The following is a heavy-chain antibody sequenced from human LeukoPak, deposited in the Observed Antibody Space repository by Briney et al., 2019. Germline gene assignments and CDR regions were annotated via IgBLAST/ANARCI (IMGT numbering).Heavy chain of an antibody. CDR2: IYYSGST. J-gene: IGHJ4*02. Sequence: PSETLSLTCTVSGGSISSYYWSWIRQPPGKGLEWIGYIYYSGSTNYNPSLKSRVTISVDTSKNQFSLKLSSVTAADTAMYYCARGLLWFGEPSGYFDYWGQGTLVTVSS. CDR3: ARGLLWFGEPSGYFDY. V-gene: IGHV4-59*08. CDR1: GGSISSYY. D-gene: IGHD3-10*01.